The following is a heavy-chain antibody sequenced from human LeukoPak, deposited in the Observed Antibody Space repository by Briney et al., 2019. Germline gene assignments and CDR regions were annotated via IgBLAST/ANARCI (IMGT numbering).Heavy chain of an antibody. J-gene: IGHJ4*02. V-gene: IGHV3-48*02. CDR2: ISHNSRTM. Sequence: PGGSLRLSCAASGFTFSSYSMNWARQAPGKGLEWVSYISHNSRTMHYADSVKGRLTISRDDAKNSLFLQMNSLRDEDTAVYYCVRGYPLGVATFDSWGQGTLVIVSS. CDR3: VRGYPLGVATFDS. D-gene: IGHD3-10*01. CDR1: GFTFSSYS.